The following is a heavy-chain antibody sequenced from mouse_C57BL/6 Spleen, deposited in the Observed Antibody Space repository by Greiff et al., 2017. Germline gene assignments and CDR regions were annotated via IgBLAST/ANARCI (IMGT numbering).Heavy chain of an antibody. CDR3: ARLDYDPAWFAY. D-gene: IGHD2-4*01. CDR1: GYTFTSYW. Sequence: QVQLQQPGAELVMPGASVKLSCKASGYTFTSYWMHWVKQRPGQGLEWIGEIDPSDSYTNYNQKFKGKSTLTVDKSSSTAYMQLSSLTSEDSAVYYCARLDYDPAWFAYWGQGTLVTVSA. V-gene: IGHV1-69*01. CDR2: IDPSDSYT. J-gene: IGHJ3*01.